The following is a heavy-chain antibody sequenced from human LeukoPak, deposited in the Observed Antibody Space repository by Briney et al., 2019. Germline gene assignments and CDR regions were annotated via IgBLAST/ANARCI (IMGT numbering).Heavy chain of an antibody. D-gene: IGHD6-13*01. V-gene: IGHV3-23*01. CDR1: GFTFSSYA. Sequence: GGSLRLSCAASGFTFSSYAMSWVRQAPGKGLECVSAISGSGGSTYYADSVEGRFTISRDNSKNTLYLQMNSLRAEDTAVYYCAKEQHPIAAAGDFDYWGQGTLVSVSS. CDR2: ISGSGGST. CDR3: AKEQHPIAAAGDFDY. J-gene: IGHJ4*02.